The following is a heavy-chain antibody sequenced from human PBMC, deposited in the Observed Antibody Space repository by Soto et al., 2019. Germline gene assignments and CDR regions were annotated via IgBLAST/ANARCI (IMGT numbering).Heavy chain of an antibody. Sequence: SETLYLTCTVSGGSISRGNYYWACIRQPPGKGLEWIGSIYYSGSTYYNPSLKSRVTISVDTSKNQFSLKLTSVTAADTAVYHCAIDPVGDPYEYFAYWGQGSPVTVSS. CDR3: AIDPVGDPYEYFAY. V-gene: IGHV4-39*07. CDR1: GGSISRGNYY. D-gene: IGHD2-21*02. CDR2: IYYSGST. J-gene: IGHJ4*02.